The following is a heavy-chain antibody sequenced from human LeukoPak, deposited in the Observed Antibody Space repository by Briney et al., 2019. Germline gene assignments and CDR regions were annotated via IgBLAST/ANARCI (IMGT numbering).Heavy chain of an antibody. CDR1: GYTFTGYY. Sequence: ASVKVSCKASGYTFTGYYMHWVRQAPGQGLEWMGWINPNSGGTNYAQKFQGRVTMTRDTSISTAYMELSRLRSDDTAVYYCAGPSGWYVFDYMDVWGKGTTVTISS. V-gene: IGHV1-2*02. D-gene: IGHD6-19*01. CDR2: INPNSGGT. J-gene: IGHJ6*03. CDR3: AGPSGWYVFDYMDV.